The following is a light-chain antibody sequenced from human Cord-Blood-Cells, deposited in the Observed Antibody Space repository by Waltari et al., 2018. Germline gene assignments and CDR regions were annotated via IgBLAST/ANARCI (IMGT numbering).Light chain of an antibody. CDR3: QQSSNWPPYT. Sequence: EIVLTQSPATLSLSPGERATLSCRASQSVSSYLAWYQQKPGQAPRLLIYDASNRATGIPARFSGSGSGTDLTITISSLEPEDFAVYYCQQSSNWPPYTFGQGTKLEIK. CDR1: QSVSSY. CDR2: DAS. J-gene: IGKJ2*01. V-gene: IGKV3-11*01.